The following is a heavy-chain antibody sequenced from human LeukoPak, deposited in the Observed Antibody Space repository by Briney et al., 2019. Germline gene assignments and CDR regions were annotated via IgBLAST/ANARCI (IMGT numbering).Heavy chain of an antibody. Sequence: SVKVSCKASGGTFSSYAISWVRQAPGQGLEWMGGIIPIFGTANYAQKFQGRVTITADKSTSTAYMELSSLRSEDTAVYYCARASIAVAGTQVFWFDPWGQGTLVTVSS. D-gene: IGHD6-19*01. CDR1: GGTFSSYA. CDR2: IIPIFGTA. J-gene: IGHJ5*02. V-gene: IGHV1-69*06. CDR3: ARASIAVAGTQVFWFDP.